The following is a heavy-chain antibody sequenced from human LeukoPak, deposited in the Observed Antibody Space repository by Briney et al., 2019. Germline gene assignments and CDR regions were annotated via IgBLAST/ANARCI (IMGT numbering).Heavy chain of an antibody. CDR1: GFTFSSYA. D-gene: IGHD2-15*01. Sequence: GGSLRLSCAASGFTFSSYAMSWVRQAPGKGLEWVSGISGSGGSTYYADSVKGRFSISRDNSKNTLYLQMNSLRAEDTHVYYCAKDQSLAYLAATHHYYYGMDVWGQGTTVTVSS. J-gene: IGHJ6*02. CDR3: AKDQSLAYLAATHHYYYGMDV. CDR2: ISGSGGST. V-gene: IGHV3-23*01.